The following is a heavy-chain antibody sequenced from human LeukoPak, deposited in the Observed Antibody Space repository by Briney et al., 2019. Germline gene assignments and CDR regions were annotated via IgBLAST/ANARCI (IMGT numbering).Heavy chain of an antibody. D-gene: IGHD5-18*01. CDR2: ISPSGSLI. V-gene: IGHV3-21*01. J-gene: IGHJ4*02. CDR1: GFTFSSFS. CDR3: ASTPLKIQPAA. Sequence: PGGSLRLSCAASGFTFSSFSMNWVRQAPGKGLEWVSSISPSGSLISYADSVKGRFTISRDNTNNSVYSQMSSLRVEDTGVYYCASTPLKIQPAAWGQGTLVAVSS.